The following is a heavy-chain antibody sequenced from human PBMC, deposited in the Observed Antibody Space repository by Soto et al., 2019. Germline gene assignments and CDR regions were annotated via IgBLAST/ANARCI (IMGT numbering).Heavy chain of an antibody. J-gene: IGHJ5*02. CDR1: GGTFSSYA. CDR2: IIPIFGTA. D-gene: IGHD6-6*01. CDR3: ARGNRQLVEGWFDP. V-gene: IGHV1-69*13. Sequence: SVKVSCKASGGTFSSYAVSWVRQAPGQGLEWMGGIIPIFGTANYAQKFQGRVTITADESTSTAYMELSSLRSEDTAVYYCARGNRQLVEGWFDPWGQGTLVTVSS.